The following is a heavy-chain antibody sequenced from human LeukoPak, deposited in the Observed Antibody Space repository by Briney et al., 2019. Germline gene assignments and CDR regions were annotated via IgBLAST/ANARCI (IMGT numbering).Heavy chain of an antibody. D-gene: IGHD3-10*01. V-gene: IGHV3-48*04. Sequence: GGSLRLSCAASGFSFSSYSMNWVRQAPGKGLEWVSYISHTGSTMSYADSVKGRFTISRDNARNSLYLQMNSLRAEDTAVYYCAIPPLSGTGSSRPLAEMDVWGQGTTVTVSS. CDR1: GFSFSSYS. J-gene: IGHJ6*02. CDR3: AIPPLSGTGSSRPLAEMDV. CDR2: ISHTGSTM.